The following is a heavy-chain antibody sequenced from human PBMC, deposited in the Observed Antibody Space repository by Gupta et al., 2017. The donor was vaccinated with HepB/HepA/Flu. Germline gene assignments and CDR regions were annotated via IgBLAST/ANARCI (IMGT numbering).Heavy chain of an antibody. CDR2: INSDGSTT. V-gene: IGHV3-74*01. D-gene: IGHD6-13*01. CDR1: GFTFSSYW. J-gene: IGHJ4*02. CDR3: ARDGDSSVDLDY. Sequence: EVQLVESGGGSVQPGSLRLSCAASGFTFSSYWMHWVRQAPGRGLVWVSHINSDGSTTTYADSVKGRFTISRDNAKNTLYLQMNSLRXEXTAVYYXARDGDSSVDLDYWGQGTLVTVSS.